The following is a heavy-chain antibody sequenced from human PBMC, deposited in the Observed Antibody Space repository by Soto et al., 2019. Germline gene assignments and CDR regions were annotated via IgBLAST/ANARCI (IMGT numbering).Heavy chain of an antibody. D-gene: IGHD4-17*01. CDR2: IYHSGST. Sequence: ASETLSLTCAVSGYSISSGYYWGWIRQPPGKGLEWIGSIYHSGSTYYNPSLKSRVTISVDTSKNQFSLKLSSVTAADTAVYYCAREGTTVTTYYYYYGMDVWGQGTTVTVSS. J-gene: IGHJ6*02. CDR3: AREGTTVTTYYYYYGMDV. CDR1: GYSISSGYY. V-gene: IGHV4-38-2*02.